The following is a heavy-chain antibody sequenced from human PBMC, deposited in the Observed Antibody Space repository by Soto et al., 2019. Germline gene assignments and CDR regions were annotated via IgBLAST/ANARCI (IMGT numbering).Heavy chain of an antibody. CDR1: GFTFRSYD. V-gene: IGHV3-30*18. CDR2: ISRDGNNK. D-gene: IGHD4-4*01. Sequence: PGGSLRLSCATSGFTFRSYDMHWVRQAPGKGLEWLAVISRDGNNKDYGDSVKGRFTISRDNSKNTLFLQMNSLRDEDSAVYYCAKDAYTPIRTTAHDAGGLDHWGRGTLVTVSS. J-gene: IGHJ4*02. CDR3: AKDAYTPIRTTAHDAGGLDH.